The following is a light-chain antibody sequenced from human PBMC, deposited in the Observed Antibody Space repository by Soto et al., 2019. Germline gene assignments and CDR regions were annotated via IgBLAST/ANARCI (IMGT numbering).Light chain of an antibody. CDR1: QDISNS. V-gene: IGKV1-33*01. CDR2: GAS. Sequence: DIQMTQSPSSLSASVGDRVTITCQASQDISNSSIWYQQKSGKAPNLLIYGASNLETGVPSRFRGGGSETYFTFTISSLQPEDIATYYCQQYHSLPYTFGQGTKLEIK. J-gene: IGKJ2*01. CDR3: QQYHSLPYT.